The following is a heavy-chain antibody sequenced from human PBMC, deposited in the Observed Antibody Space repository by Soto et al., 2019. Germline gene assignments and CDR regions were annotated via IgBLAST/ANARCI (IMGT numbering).Heavy chain of an antibody. V-gene: IGHV3-23*01. Sequence: GGSLRLSCAASGFTFSSYAMSWVRQAPGKGLEWVSAISGSGGSTYYADSVKGRFTISRDNSKNTLYLQMNSLRAEDTAVYYCEKDRAQYYDFWSGYPLHAFDIWGQGTMVTVSS. J-gene: IGHJ3*02. CDR3: EKDRAQYYDFWSGYPLHAFDI. CDR1: GFTFSSYA. CDR2: ISGSGGST. D-gene: IGHD3-3*01.